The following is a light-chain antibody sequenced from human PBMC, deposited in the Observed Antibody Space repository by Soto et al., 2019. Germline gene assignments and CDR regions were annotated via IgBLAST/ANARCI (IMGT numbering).Light chain of an antibody. CDR3: SSYTSSSTLRV. J-gene: IGLJ1*01. CDR1: SSDVGGYNY. V-gene: IGLV2-14*01. Sequence: SALTQPASVSGSPGQSITISCTGTSSDVGGYNYVSWYQQHPGKAPKLVIYEVSNRPSGVSNRFSGSKSGNTASLTISGLQAEDEADYYCSSYTSSSTLRVFGTGTKVTVL. CDR2: EVS.